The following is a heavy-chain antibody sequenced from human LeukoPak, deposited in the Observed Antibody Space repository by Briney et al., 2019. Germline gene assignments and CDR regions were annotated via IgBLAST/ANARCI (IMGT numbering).Heavy chain of an antibody. J-gene: IGHJ6*04. Sequence: GGSLRLSCTASGFNFRIYGMHWVRQAPGKGLEWVAFIRYDGSNKYYADSVKGRFTISRDNSKNTLYLQMNSLRAEDTAVYYCAKDPAPYYYGPPPDVWGKGTTVTVSS. V-gene: IGHV3-30*02. D-gene: IGHD3-10*01. CDR1: GFNFRIYG. CDR3: AKDPAPYYYGPPPDV. CDR2: IRYDGSNK.